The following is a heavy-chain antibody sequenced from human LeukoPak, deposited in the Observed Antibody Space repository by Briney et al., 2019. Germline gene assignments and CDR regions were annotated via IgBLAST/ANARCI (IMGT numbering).Heavy chain of an antibody. D-gene: IGHD3-22*01. CDR1: GFTFSRYS. J-gene: IGHJ4*03. V-gene: IGHV3-48*01. Sequence: GGPLRLSCAASGFTFSRYSVNWVRQAPGKGLEWVAYISTNSKTIYSGDSVKGRFSISRDNDKNLLYLQMDSLRVEDTAVYHCATYFDSTGYFEEAYDTWGQGTLVTVSA. CDR2: ISTNSKTI. CDR3: ATYFDSTGYFEEAYDT.